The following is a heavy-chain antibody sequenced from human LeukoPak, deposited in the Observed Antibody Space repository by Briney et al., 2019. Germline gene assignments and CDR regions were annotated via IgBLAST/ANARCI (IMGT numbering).Heavy chain of an antibody. CDR1: GGSISSSSYY. CDR2: IYSSGRT. Sequence: SETLSLTCTVSGGSISSSSYYWSWIRQPAGKGLEWIGRIYSSGRTDYNPSLKSRVTMSVDTSKNQFSLKLNSVTAADTAVYYCARGPHYALGIYFDYWGQGTLVTVSS. D-gene: IGHD7-27*01. CDR3: ARGPHYALGIYFDY. J-gene: IGHJ4*02. V-gene: IGHV4-61*02.